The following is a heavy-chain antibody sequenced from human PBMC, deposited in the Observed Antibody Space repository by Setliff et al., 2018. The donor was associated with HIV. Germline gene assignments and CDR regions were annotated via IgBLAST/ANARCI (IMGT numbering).Heavy chain of an antibody. V-gene: IGHV1-46*04. CDR2: LHPGGRRT. J-gene: IGHJ4*02. CDR3: ATEYDSLDS. Sequence: ASVKVSCKASGDTFSSYTLSWVRQAPGQSLEWMGILHPGGRRTGYSQRLQGRVTLTGDTSTSTVYMELSSLKSEDTAVYYCATEYDSLDSWGQGTLVTVSS. CDR1: GDTFSSYT. D-gene: IGHD3-16*01.